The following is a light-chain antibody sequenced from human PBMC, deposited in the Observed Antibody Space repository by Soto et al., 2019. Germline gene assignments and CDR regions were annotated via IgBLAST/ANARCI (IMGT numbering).Light chain of an antibody. CDR1: QSLVYSDGNTY. J-gene: IGKJ1*01. CDR3: MQGTHQWT. Sequence: DVVMTQSPLSLPVTLGQPASISCRSSQSLVYSDGNTYLNWFQQRPGQSPRRLIYKVSNRDSGVPDRVSGSGSGTDFTLKISRVEAEDVGVYYCMQGTHQWTFGQGNKVEI. CDR2: KVS. V-gene: IGKV2-30*01.